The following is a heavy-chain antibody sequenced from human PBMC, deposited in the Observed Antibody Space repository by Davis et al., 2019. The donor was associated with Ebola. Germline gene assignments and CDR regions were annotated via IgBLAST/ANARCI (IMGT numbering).Heavy chain of an antibody. D-gene: IGHD2-2*01. CDR2: IYYSGST. V-gene: IGHV4-39*01. CDR1: GGSISSSSYY. J-gene: IGHJ6*02. Sequence: MPGGSLRLSCTVSGGSISSSSYYWGWIRQPPGKGLEWIGSIYYSGSTYYNPSLKSRVTISVDTSKNQFSLKLSSVTAADTAVYYCARFGRYCSSTSCYSYGMDVWGQGTTVTVSS. CDR3: ARFGRYCSSTSCYSYGMDV.